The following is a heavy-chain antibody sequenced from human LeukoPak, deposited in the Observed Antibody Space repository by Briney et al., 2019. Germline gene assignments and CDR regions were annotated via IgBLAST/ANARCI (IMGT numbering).Heavy chain of an antibody. Sequence: SETLSLTCTVSGGSISSSSYYWGWIRQPPGKGLEWIGSIYYSGSTYYNPSLKSRVTISVDTSKNQFSLKLSSVTAADTAVYYCARDRLRIQLWPNYFDYWGQGTLVTVSS. J-gene: IGHJ4*02. CDR2: IYYSGST. CDR1: GGSISSSSYY. D-gene: IGHD5-18*01. CDR3: ARDRLRIQLWPNYFDY. V-gene: IGHV4-39*07.